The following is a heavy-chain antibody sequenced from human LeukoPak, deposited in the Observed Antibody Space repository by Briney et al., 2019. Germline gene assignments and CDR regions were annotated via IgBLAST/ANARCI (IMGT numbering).Heavy chain of an antibody. Sequence: PSETLSLTCTVSGGSISSYYWSWIRQPPGKGLEWIGYIYYSGSTNYNPSLKSRVTISVDTSKNQFSLKLSSVTAADTAVYYCASCERGYSYGYDYYYYMDVWGKGTTVTVPS. CDR1: GGSISSYY. J-gene: IGHJ6*03. V-gene: IGHV4-59*01. CDR2: IYYSGST. D-gene: IGHD5-18*01. CDR3: ASCERGYSYGYDYYYYMDV.